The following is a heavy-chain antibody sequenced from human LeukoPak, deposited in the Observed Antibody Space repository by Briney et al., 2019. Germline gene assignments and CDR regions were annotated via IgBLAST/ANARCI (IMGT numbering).Heavy chain of an antibody. CDR1: GFTFSNYA. D-gene: IGHD3-10*01. CDR2: ISDNGRQT. V-gene: IGHV3-64*01. J-gene: IGHJ4*02. Sequence: GGSLRLSCAASGFTFSNYAIHWVRQAPGKGLEYVSAISDNGRQTFYANSVKGRFTISRGNSKNTLYLQMGSLRAEDMAVYYCARDGSGSPDYWGQGTLVTVSS. CDR3: ARDGSGSPDY.